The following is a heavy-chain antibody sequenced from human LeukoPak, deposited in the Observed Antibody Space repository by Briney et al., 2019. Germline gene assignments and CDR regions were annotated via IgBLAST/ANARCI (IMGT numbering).Heavy chain of an antibody. J-gene: IGHJ4*02. D-gene: IGHD3-3*01. CDR1: GFTFDDYA. V-gene: IGHV3-23*01. CDR2: VGGSGVKT. Sequence: GGSLRLSCAASGFTFDDYAMSWVRQAPGKGLEWVSIVGGSGVKTYYADSVKGRFTISRDNSKNTVYLQMNSLRAEDTAVYYCAKEVGYDFWSGQCYFDYWGQGTLVTVSS. CDR3: AKEVGYDFWSGQCYFDY.